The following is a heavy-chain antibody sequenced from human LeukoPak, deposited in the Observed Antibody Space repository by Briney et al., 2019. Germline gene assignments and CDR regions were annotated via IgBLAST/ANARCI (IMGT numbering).Heavy chain of an antibody. J-gene: IGHJ4*02. CDR2: ISGSGGST. CDR1: GFTFSSYA. D-gene: IGHD3/OR15-3a*01. Sequence: GGSLRLSCAASGFTFSSYAMSWVRQTPGKGLEWVSAISGSGGSTYYADSVKGRFTISRDNSKNTVYLQMDSLRAEDTAVYYCAREPGTDYRKYYFDYWGQGTLVTVSS. V-gene: IGHV3-23*01. CDR3: AREPGTDYRKYYFDY.